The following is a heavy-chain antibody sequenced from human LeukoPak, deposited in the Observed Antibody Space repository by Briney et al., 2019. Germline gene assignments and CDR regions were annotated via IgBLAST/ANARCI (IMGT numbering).Heavy chain of an antibody. CDR2: IRYDGSNK. Sequence: GGSLRLSCAASGFTFSSYGMHWVRQAPGKGLEWVAFIRYDGSNKYYADSVKGRFTISRDNSKNTLYLQMNSPRAEDTAVYYCAKALIAARLISLPGDYWGQGTLVTVSS. CDR1: GFTFSSYG. J-gene: IGHJ4*02. CDR3: AKALIAARLISLPGDY. V-gene: IGHV3-30*02. D-gene: IGHD6-6*01.